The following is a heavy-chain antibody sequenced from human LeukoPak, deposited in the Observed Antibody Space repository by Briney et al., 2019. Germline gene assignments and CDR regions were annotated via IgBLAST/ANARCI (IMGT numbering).Heavy chain of an antibody. V-gene: IGHV1-46*01. CDR3: AREAGNEFDY. Sequence: ASVKVSCRASGYTFTSYYMHWVRQTPGQGLGWMGIINPSGGSTSYAQKFQGRVTMTRDTSTSTVYMELSSLRSEDTAVYYCAREAGNEFDYWGQGTLVTVSS. D-gene: IGHD1-1*01. J-gene: IGHJ4*02. CDR1: GYTFTSYY. CDR2: INPSGGST.